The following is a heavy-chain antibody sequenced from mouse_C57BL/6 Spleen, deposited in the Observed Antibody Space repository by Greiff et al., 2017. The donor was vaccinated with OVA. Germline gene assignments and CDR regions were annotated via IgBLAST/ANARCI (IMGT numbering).Heavy chain of an antibody. Sequence: VQLQQSGPELVKPGASVKISCKASGYAFSSSWMNWVKQRPGKGLEWIGRIYPGDGDTNYNGKFKGKATLTADKSSSTAYMQLSSLTSEDSAVYFCAREGAYYDYDGDYFDYWGQGTTLTVSS. V-gene: IGHV1-82*01. J-gene: IGHJ2*01. CDR2: IYPGDGDT. CDR1: GYAFSSSW. CDR3: AREGAYYDYDGDYFDY. D-gene: IGHD2-4*01.